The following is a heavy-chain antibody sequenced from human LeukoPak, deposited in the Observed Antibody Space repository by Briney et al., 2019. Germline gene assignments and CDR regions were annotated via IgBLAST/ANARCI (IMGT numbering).Heavy chain of an antibody. Sequence: GGSLRLSCAASGFTFSSYWMSWVRQAPGKGLEWVANIKQDGSEKHYVDSVKGRFTISRDNAKNSLYLQMNSLRAEDTAVYYCARDRDSSGWYWAFDIWGQGTMVTVSS. D-gene: IGHD6-19*01. V-gene: IGHV3-7*01. CDR3: ARDRDSSGWYWAFDI. CDR1: GFTFSSYW. CDR2: IKQDGSEK. J-gene: IGHJ3*02.